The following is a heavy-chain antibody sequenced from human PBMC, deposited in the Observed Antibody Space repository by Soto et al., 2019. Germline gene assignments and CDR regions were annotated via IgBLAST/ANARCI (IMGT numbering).Heavy chain of an antibody. D-gene: IGHD2-21*02. CDR2: VTANGGST. Sequence: EVQLLESGGGFVQPGGSLRLSCAATGFTFSVYAMTWVSQAPGKGLEWVSAVTANGGSTYSADSVKGRVTISRDNSKNTLVLQMNSMRAEDTAVYYCASLGVGDWANYYYYYGMDVWGQGTTGTVSS. J-gene: IGHJ6*02. CDR1: GFTFSVYA. CDR3: ASLGVGDWANYYYYYGMDV. V-gene: IGHV3-23*01.